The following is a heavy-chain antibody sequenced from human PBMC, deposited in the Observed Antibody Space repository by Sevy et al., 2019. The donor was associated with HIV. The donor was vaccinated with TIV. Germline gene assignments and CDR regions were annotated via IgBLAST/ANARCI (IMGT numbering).Heavy chain of an antibody. CDR2: IGAYNGNA. Sequence: ASVKVSCKASGYTFASEGISWVRQAPGQGLEWMGWIGAYNGNANSPQKLQGRVTMTTDTSTSTAYMELSSLRSDDTAIYYCARVPTYYYGSATYFESWGQGTLVTVSS. CDR1: GYTFASEG. J-gene: IGHJ4*02. D-gene: IGHD3-10*01. CDR3: ARVPTYYYGSATYFES. V-gene: IGHV1-18*01.